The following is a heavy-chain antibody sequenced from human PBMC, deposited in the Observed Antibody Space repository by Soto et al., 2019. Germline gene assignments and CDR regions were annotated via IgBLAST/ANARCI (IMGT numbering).Heavy chain of an antibody. CDR2: IIPMFGTS. CDR1: GGSFSNYA. CDR3: ARGATVTRDYFYGMDV. D-gene: IGHD4-4*01. J-gene: IGHJ6*02. V-gene: IGHV1-69*01. Sequence: QVQLVQSGDEVKKPGSSVKVSCKTSGGSFSNYAFSWVRQAPGQGLEWMGAIIPMFGTSNYAQMFQGRVSITADESANTAYMEVTSLRSDDSAVYFCARGATVTRDYFYGMDVWGQGTTVTVSS.